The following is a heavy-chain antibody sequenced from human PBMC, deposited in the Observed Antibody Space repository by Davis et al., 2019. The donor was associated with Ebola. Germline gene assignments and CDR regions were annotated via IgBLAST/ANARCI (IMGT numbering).Heavy chain of an antibody. V-gene: IGHV3-30*03. CDR2: ISYDGSNK. CDR1: GFTFSSYG. CDR3: NYDSSGLTSFDY. D-gene: IGHD3-22*01. J-gene: IGHJ4*02. Sequence: PGGSLRLSCAASGFTFSSYGVHWVRQAPGKGLEWVAVISYDGSNKYYADSVKGRFTISRDNSKNTLYLQMNSLRAEDTAVYYCNYDSSGLTSFDYWGQGTLVTVSS.